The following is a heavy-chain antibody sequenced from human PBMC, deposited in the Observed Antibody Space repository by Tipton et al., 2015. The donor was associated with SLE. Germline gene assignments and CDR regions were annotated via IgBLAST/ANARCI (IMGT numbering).Heavy chain of an antibody. V-gene: IGHV1-46*01. Sequence: QSGAEVKKPGASVKVSCKASGYTFTSYYMHWVRQAPGQGLEWMGIINPSGGSTSYAQKFQGRVTMTRDTSTGTVYMELSSLRSEDTAVYYCARVQACSSTSCYSYFFDYWGQGTLVTVSS. J-gene: IGHJ4*02. D-gene: IGHD2-2*01. CDR3: ARVQACSSTSCYSYFFDY. CDR1: GYTFTSYY. CDR2: INPSGGST.